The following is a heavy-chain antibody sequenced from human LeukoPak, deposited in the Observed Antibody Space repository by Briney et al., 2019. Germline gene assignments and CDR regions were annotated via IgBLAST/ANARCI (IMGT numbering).Heavy chain of an antibody. CDR3: ARDGGNSWDY. Sequence: AGSLRLSCAGSGFTFSTYAMSWLRQAPGKGLEWVSAISGSAGNKYYADSVKGRFTISRDNSKNTVYLQMNSLRAEDTAVYYCARDGGNSWDYWGQGTLVTVSS. J-gene: IGHJ4*02. CDR1: GFTFSTYA. CDR2: ISGSAGNK. D-gene: IGHD6-13*01. V-gene: IGHV3-23*01.